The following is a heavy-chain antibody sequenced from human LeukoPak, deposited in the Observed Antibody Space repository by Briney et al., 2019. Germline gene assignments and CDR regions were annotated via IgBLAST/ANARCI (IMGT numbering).Heavy chain of an antibody. Sequence: ASVKVSCKVSGYTLTELSLHWVRQAPGKGLEWMGGLDPEDGEMIYSQKFQGRFTMTEDTSTDIACMEMSSLRSEDTAVYYCATGRTKWDLLNYWGQGTLVTVSS. CDR3: ATGRTKWDLLNY. V-gene: IGHV1-24*01. J-gene: IGHJ4*02. CDR2: LDPEDGEM. CDR1: GYTLTELS. D-gene: IGHD1-26*01.